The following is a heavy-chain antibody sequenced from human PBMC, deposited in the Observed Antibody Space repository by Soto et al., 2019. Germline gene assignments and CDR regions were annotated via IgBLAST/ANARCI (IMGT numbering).Heavy chain of an antibody. CDR2: RSAHNGNT. CDR3: ARGRYGDY. V-gene: IGHV1-18*01. CDR1: GYAFTTYG. J-gene: IGHJ4*02. D-gene: IGHD1-1*01. Sequence: QVHLLQSGAEVKKPGASVKVSCKGSGYAFTTYGITWVRQAPGQGLEWMGWRSAHNGNTNYAQKLLVRVTVARDTSTRTAYMELRSLRSVDTAVYYCARGRYGDYWGQGALVTVSS.